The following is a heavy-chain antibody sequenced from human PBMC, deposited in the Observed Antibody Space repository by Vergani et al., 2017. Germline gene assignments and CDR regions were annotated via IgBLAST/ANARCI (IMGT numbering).Heavy chain of an antibody. CDR2: ISGSGGST. CDR3: VKDTVVVTAAIPDDAFDI. J-gene: IGHJ3*02. CDR1: GFTFSSYA. V-gene: IGHV3-23*01. D-gene: IGHD2-2*01. Sequence: EVQLLESGGGLVQPGGSLRLSCAASGFTFSSYAMSWVRQAPGKGLEWVSGISGSGGSTYYANSVKGRFTISRDNSKNTLYLQMNSLRAEDTAVYYCVKDTVVVTAAIPDDAFDIWGQGTMVTVSS.